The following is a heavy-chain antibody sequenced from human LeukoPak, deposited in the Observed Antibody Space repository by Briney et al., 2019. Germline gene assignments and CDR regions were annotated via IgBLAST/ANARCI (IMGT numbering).Heavy chain of an antibody. CDR3: ARDFRGGDTAMGE. CDR2: ISAYNGNT. CDR1: GYTFTGYY. V-gene: IGHV1-18*04. D-gene: IGHD5-18*01. J-gene: IGHJ4*02. Sequence: ASVKVSCKASGYTFTGYYMSWVRQAPGQGLEWMGWISAYNGNTNYAQKLQGRVTMTTDTSTSTAYMELRSLRSDDTAVYYCARDFRGGDTAMGEWGQGTLVTVSS.